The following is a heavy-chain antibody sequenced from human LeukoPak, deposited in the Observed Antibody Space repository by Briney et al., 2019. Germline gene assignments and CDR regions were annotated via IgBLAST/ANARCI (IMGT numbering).Heavy chain of an antibody. Sequence: GGSLRLSCAASGFTFSSYGMHWVRQAPGKGLEWVAVISYDGSNKYYADSVKGRFTISRDNSKNTLYLQMNSLRAEDTAVYYCAKDLGSGYYGYYFDYWGQGTLVTVSS. J-gene: IGHJ4*02. D-gene: IGHD5-12*01. CDR1: GFTFSSYG. CDR2: ISYDGSNK. V-gene: IGHV3-30*18. CDR3: AKDLGSGYYGYYFDY.